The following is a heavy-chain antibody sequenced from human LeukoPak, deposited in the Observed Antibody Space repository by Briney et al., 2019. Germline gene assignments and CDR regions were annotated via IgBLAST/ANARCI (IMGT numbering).Heavy chain of an antibody. CDR3: ARSQGGVAGSFDY. D-gene: IGHD6-19*01. CDR2: ISSSSSYI. Sequence: GGSLRLSCAASGFTFSSYSMNWVRQAPGKGLEWVSSISSSSSYIYYADSVKGRFTISRDNAKNSLYLQMNSLRAEDTAVYYCARSQGGVAGSFDYWGQGTLVTVSS. CDR1: GFTFSSYS. J-gene: IGHJ4*02. V-gene: IGHV3-21*01.